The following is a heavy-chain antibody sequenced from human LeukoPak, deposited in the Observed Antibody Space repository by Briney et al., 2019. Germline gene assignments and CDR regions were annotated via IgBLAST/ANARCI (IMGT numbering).Heavy chain of an antibody. Sequence: GGSLRLSCAASGFTFRDSAMTWVRHVPGKGLEWVSLISYSGGNVHYADSVKGRFTISRDNPENTLSLQMNSLRVEDTARYYCAKDIQLSTWGLGTMVTVSS. V-gene: IGHV3-23*01. CDR3: AKDIQLST. CDR2: ISYSGGNV. CDR1: GFTFRDSA. D-gene: IGHD3-16*02. J-gene: IGHJ3*01.